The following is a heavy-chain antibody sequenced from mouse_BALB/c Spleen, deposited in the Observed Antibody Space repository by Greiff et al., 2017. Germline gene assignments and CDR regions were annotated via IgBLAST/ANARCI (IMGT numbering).Heavy chain of an antibody. CDR1: GFTFSSYT. D-gene: IGHD4-1*02. CDR2: ISNGGGST. J-gene: IGHJ3*01. Sequence: DVMLVESGGGLVQPGGSLKLSCAASGFTFSSYTMSWVRQTPEKRLEWVAYISNGGGSTYYPDTVKGRFTISRDNAENTLYLQMSSLKSEDTAMYYCASPRSTGTGLAWFAYWGQGTLVTVSA. CDR3: ASPRSTGTGLAWFAY. V-gene: IGHV5-12-2*01.